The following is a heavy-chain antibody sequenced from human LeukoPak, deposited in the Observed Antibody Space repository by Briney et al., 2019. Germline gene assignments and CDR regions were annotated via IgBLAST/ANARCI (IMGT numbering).Heavy chain of an antibody. J-gene: IGHJ6*03. CDR3: ARHIGGGIEDMDV. CDR1: GGSIGTYY. Sequence: SETLSLTCIVSGGSIGTYYWSWIRQSPGKGLEWIGYIYVTGSTRYNPYLQSRVTISVDTSRNQFFLKMSSVTAADTAVYFCARHIGGGIEDMDVWGTGTKVTVSS. CDR2: IYVTGST. V-gene: IGHV4-59*08. D-gene: IGHD3-16*02.